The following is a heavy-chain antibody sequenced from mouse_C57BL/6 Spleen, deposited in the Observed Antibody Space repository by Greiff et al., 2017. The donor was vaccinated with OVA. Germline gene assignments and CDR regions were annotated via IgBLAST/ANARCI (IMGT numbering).Heavy chain of an antibody. J-gene: IGHJ4*01. V-gene: IGHV1-82*01. CDR2: IYPGDGDT. CDR3: ARVRVGLSMDY. D-gene: IGHD1-1*02. Sequence: QVQLQQSGPELVKPGASVKISCKASGYAFSSSWMNWVKQRPGKGLEWIGRIYPGDGDTNYNGKFKGKATLTADKSSSTAYMQLSSLTSEDSAVYFCARVRVGLSMDYWGQGTSVTVSS. CDR1: GYAFSSSW.